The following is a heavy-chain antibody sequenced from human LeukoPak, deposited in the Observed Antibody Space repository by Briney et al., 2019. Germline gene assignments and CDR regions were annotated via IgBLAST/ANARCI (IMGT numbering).Heavy chain of an antibody. CDR2: ISYSGST. CDR1: GGSISSYS. V-gene: IGHV4-59*01. Sequence: KTSETLSLTCTVSGGSISSYSWSWIRQPPGKGLEWIGYISYSGSTNYKPSLTSRVTISVDTSKNQFSLKLSSVTAEDTVVYYCARGWLGGSGSYYYMDVWGKGTTVTISS. J-gene: IGHJ6*03. CDR3: ARGWLGGSGSYYYMDV. D-gene: IGHD3-10*01.